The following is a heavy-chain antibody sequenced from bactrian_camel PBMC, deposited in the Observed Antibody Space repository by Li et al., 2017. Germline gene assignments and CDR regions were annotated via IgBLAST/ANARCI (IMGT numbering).Heavy chain of an antibody. V-gene: IGHV3S55*01. CDR2: TDSDGTI. J-gene: IGHJ6*01. Sequence: HVQLVESGGGSVQPGGSLRLSCTASGSTTGRYCMAWFSQSPGQEREGVAATDSDGTITYADSVKGRFTLSKDNAKNTLYLQMNNLKPEDTAMYYCAADLGPCQVRGRNLVPRPTTFGYWGQGTQVTVS. CDR1: GSTTGRYC. D-gene: IGHD1*01. CDR3: AADLGPCQVRGRNLVPRPTTFGY.